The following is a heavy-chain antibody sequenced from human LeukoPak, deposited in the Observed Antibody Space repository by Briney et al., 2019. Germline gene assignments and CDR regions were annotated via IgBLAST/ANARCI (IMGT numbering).Heavy chain of an antibody. CDR3: ARDEIIYCSGGSCYSLDC. J-gene: IGHJ4*02. Sequence: SETLSLTCAVYGESFSGYYWSWIRQPPGKGLEWIGEINHGGSTNYNPSLKSRVTISVDTSKNQFSLKLSSVTAADTAVYYCARDEIIYCSGGSCYSLDCWGQGTLVTVSS. D-gene: IGHD2-15*01. CDR2: INHGGST. V-gene: IGHV4-34*01. CDR1: GESFSGYY.